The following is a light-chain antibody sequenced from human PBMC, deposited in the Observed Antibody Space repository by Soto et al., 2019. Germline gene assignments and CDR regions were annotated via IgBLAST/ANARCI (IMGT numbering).Light chain of an antibody. J-gene: IGLJ1*01. V-gene: IGLV2-11*01. Sequence: SALTQPRSVSGSPGQSVTISCTGTSSDVGGYNYVSWYQQHPGKAPKLMIYDVSKRPSGVPDRFSGSKSGNTASLTISGLQAEDEADYYCCSYAGNYYVFGTGTKPTVL. CDR3: CSYAGNYYV. CDR1: SSDVGGYNY. CDR2: DVS.